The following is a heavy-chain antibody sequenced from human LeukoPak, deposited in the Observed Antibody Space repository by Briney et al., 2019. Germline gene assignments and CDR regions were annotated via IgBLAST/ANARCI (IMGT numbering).Heavy chain of an antibody. CDR3: ARSTDTWAH. CDR1: GGSINNLF. CDR2: IYYSGST. Sequence: PSETLSLTCTASGGSINNLFWSWIRQPPGKGLEWVGYIYYSGSTNYNPSLKGRLTMSVDTSKNQFSLNLTSETAADTYVYFCARSTDTWAHWGQGTLVTVSS. D-gene: IGHD7-27*01. J-gene: IGHJ4*02. V-gene: IGHV4-59*08.